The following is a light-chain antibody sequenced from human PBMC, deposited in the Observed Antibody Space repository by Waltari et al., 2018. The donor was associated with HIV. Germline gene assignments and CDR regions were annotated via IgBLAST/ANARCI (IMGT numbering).Light chain of an antibody. CDR3: AAWDDSLNGVV. J-gene: IGLJ2*01. CDR2: NNN. Sequence: QSVLTPPPSASGTPGQRVTISFSCLSSNIGSTPVSWYRQLPGTAPKLLMYNNNQRPSGVPDRFSGSKSGTSASLAISGLQSEDEANYYCAAWDDSLNGVVFGGGTKLTVL. V-gene: IGLV1-44*01. CDR1: SSNIGSTP.